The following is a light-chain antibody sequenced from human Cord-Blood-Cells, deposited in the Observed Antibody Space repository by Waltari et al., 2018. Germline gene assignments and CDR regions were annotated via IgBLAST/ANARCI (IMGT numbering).Light chain of an antibody. CDR2: DVS. Sequence: QSALTQPRSVSGSPGPSVTISCTGTSSDVVGYNYGSWYQQHPGKAPNLMIYDVSKRPSAVPDRFSGSKSGTTASLTISGLQAEDEADYYCCSYAGSYTWVFGGGTKLTVL. J-gene: IGLJ3*02. CDR1: SSDVVGYNY. CDR3: CSYAGSYTWV. V-gene: IGLV2-11*01.